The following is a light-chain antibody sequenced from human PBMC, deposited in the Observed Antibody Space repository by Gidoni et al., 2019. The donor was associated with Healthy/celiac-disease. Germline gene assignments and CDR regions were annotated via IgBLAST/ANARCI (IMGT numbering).Light chain of an antibody. CDR3: QQSYSTPIT. J-gene: IGKJ5*01. Sequence: DIQMTQSPSSLSASVGDRVTITCRASQSISSYLNWYQQKPGKAPKLLIYAASRFSGSGSGTDFTLPISSLQPEDFATYYCQQSYSTPITFGQGTRLEIK. CDR1: QSISSY. CDR2: A. V-gene: IGKV1-39*01.